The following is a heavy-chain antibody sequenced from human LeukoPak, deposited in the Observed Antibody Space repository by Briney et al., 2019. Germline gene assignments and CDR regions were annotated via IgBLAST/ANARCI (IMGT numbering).Heavy chain of an antibody. J-gene: IGHJ5*02. CDR2: ISGSGGST. V-gene: IGHV3-23*01. CDR1: GFTFSSYA. CDR3: AKGDGYNYDNWFDP. D-gene: IGHD5-24*01. Sequence: PGGSLRLSCAASGFTFSSYALSWVRQAPGKGLERVSGISGSGGSTYYADAVKGRFSISRDNSKNTLYLQMNSLRAEDTAVYYCAKGDGYNYDNWFDPWGQGTLVTVSS.